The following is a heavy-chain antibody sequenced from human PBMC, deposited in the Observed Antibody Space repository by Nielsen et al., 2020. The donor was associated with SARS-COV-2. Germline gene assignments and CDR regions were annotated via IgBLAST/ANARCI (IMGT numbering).Heavy chain of an antibody. CDR1: GFTFDDYA. J-gene: IGHJ6*02. D-gene: IGHD5-12*01. V-gene: IGHV3-9*01. CDR2: ISWNSGSI. Sequence: GGSLRLSCAASGFTFDDYAMHWVRQAPGKGLEWVSGISWNSGSIGYADSVKGRFTISRDNAKNSLYLQMNSLRAEDTALYYCAKISASEYSGYAEGGMDVWGQGTTVTVSS. CDR3: AKISASEYSGYAEGGMDV.